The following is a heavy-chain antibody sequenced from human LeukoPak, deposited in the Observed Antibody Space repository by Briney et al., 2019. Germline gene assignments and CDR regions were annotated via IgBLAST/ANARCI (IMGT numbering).Heavy chain of an antibody. V-gene: IGHV3-30-3*01. J-gene: IGHJ4*02. CDR1: EFTFSSYA. CDR3: ARGRDYYDSSCYSPGFDY. CDR2: ISYDGSNK. D-gene: IGHD3-22*01. Sequence: GGSLRLSCAASEFTFSSYAVHWVRQAPGKGLEWVAVISYDGSNKYYADSVKGRFTISRDNSKNTLYLQMNSLRAEDTAVYYCARGRDYYDSSCYSPGFDYWGQGTLVTVSS.